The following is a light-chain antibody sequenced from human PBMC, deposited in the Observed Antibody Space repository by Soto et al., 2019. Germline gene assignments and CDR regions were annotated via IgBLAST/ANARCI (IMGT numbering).Light chain of an antibody. CDR1: SSDVGGYNY. CDR2: DVS. J-gene: IGLJ3*02. V-gene: IGLV2-11*01. CDR3: CSYAGSYTFAV. Sequence: QSALTQPRSVSGSPGQSVTISCTGTSSDVGGYNYVSWYQKHPGKAPKLMIYDVSKRPSGVPDRFSGSKSGNTASLTISGLQAEDEADYYCCSYAGSYTFAVFGGGTQLTVL.